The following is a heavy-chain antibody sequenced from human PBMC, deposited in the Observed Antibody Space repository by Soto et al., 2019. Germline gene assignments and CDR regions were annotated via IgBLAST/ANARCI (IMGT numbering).Heavy chain of an antibody. Sequence: EVQLVESGGGLVQPGGSLRLSCAASGFTFSIYSMNWVRQAPGKGLEWVSYISYSSSTIYYEDSVKGRFTISRDNAKNSLYLQMNSLRAEDAAVYYCARNQALTGSHFDDWGQGTLVTVSS. J-gene: IGHJ4*02. V-gene: IGHV3-48*01. CDR2: ISYSSSTI. CDR1: GFTFSIYS. D-gene: IGHD2-15*01. CDR3: ARNQALTGSHFDD.